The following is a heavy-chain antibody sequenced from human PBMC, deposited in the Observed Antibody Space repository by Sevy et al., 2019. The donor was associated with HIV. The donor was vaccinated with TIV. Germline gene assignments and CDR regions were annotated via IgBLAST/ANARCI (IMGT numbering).Heavy chain of an antibody. D-gene: IGHD1-26*01. CDR2: ISYSGAST. Sequence: GGSLRLSCAASGFTFNNYAMSWVRQAPGKGLEWVSVISYSGASTYYADSVKGQFTITRDNSKNTLYLQMNSLRAEDTAVYYCAQDRVRGSYYAGDLDYWGQGTLVTVSS. CDR3: AQDRVRGSYYAGDLDY. CDR1: GFTFNNYA. J-gene: IGHJ4*02. V-gene: IGHV3-23*01.